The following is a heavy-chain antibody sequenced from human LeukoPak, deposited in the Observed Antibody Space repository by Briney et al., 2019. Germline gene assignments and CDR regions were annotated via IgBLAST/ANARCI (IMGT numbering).Heavy chain of an antibody. J-gene: IGHJ3*02. CDR1: GGSFSGYY. V-gene: IGHV4-34*01. D-gene: IGHD4-23*01. Sequence: SETLSLTCTVSGGSFSGYYWSWIRQPPGKGLEWIGEINHSGSTNYNPSLKSRVTISVDTSKNQFSLKLSSVTAADTAVYYCATLRWDAFDIWGQGTMVTVSS. CDR3: ATLRWDAFDI. CDR2: INHSGST.